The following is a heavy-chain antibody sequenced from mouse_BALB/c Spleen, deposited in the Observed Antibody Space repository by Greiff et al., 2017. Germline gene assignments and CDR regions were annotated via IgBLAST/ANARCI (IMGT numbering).Heavy chain of an antibody. CDR2: ISSGGSYT. CDR3: AREIYYDYDGLFYYAMDY. D-gene: IGHD2-4*01. CDR1: GFTFSSYG. J-gene: IGHJ4*01. V-gene: IGHV5-6*01. Sequence: EVQRVESGGDLVKPGGSLKLSCAASGFTFSSYGMSWVRQTPDKRLEWVATISSGGSYTYYPDSVKGRFTISRDNAKNTLYLQMSSLKSEDTAMYYCAREIYYDYDGLFYYAMDYWGQGTSVTVSS.